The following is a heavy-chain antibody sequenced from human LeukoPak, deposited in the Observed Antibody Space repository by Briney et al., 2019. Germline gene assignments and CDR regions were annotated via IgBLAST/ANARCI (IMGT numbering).Heavy chain of an antibody. CDR2: IGGSGGST. CDR3: ARISSIAPFYGMDV. CDR1: GFTFSSYG. J-gene: IGHJ6*02. D-gene: IGHD6-6*01. V-gene: IGHV3-23*01. Sequence: GGSLRLPCAASGFTFSSYGMSWVRQAPGKGLEWVSGIGGSGGSTYYADSVKGRFTISRDNSKNTLFLQMHSLRAEDTATYYCARISSIAPFYGMDVWGQGTTVSVSS.